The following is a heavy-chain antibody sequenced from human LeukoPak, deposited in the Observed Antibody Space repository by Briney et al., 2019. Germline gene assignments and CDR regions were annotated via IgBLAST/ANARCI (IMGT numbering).Heavy chain of an antibody. CDR3: ARQLVGATPPDY. V-gene: IGHV4-4*09. D-gene: IGHD1-26*01. CDR2: IYASGST. J-gene: IGHJ4*02. CDR1: GGSTSSYY. Sequence: PSETLSLTCTVSGGSTSSYYWSWIRQPPGKGLEWIGYIYASGSTNYNPSLKSRVTISVDTSKNQFSLKLSSVTAADTAVYYCARQLVGATPPDYWGQGTLVTVSS.